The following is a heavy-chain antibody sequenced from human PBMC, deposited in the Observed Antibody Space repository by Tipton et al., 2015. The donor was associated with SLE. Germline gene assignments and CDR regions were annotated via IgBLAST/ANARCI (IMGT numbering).Heavy chain of an antibody. D-gene: IGHD6-13*01. CDR1: GYSINSCYY. CDR2: IYHSGST. J-gene: IGHJ4*02. CDR3: ARTGIAAAVDY. V-gene: IGHV4-38-2*01. Sequence: TLSLTCAVSGYSINSCYYWGWVRQPPGKGLEWIGSIYHSGSTYYNPSLKSRVTISVDTSKNQFSLTRSSVTAADTAVYYCARTGIAAAVDYWGQGTLVTDSS.